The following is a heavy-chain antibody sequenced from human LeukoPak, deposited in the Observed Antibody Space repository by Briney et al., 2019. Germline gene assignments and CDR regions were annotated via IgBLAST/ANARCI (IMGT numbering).Heavy chain of an antibody. CDR1: VFTFSTYW. CDR3: ARDFNWGFDY. J-gene: IGHJ4*02. CDR2: IRQEGRDT. D-gene: IGHD7-27*01. Sequence: GGSLRLSCAASVFTFSTYWMTWVRQAPGKGLEWVAYIRQEGRDTYYADSVKGRFSISRDDSKYTVNLEMNSLRTEDMALYYCARDFNWGFDYWGQGTLVSVSS. V-gene: IGHV3-30*02.